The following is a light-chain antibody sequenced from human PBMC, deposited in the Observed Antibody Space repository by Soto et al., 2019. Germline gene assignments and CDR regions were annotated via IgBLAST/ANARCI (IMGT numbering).Light chain of an antibody. CDR1: QNISSY. CDR2: AAS. V-gene: IGKV1-9*01. Sequence: DIQMTQSPSSLSASVGDRVTIPCRASQNISSYLAWYQQKPGKAPKLLIYAASTLQSGVPSRFSGSGSGTDFTLTISCLQSEDFATYYCQQYYSYPPITFGQGTRLENK. J-gene: IGKJ5*01. CDR3: QQYYSYPPIT.